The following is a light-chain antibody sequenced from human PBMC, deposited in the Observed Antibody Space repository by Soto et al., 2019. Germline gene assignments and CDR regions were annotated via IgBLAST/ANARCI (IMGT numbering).Light chain of an antibody. V-gene: IGKV3-15*01. CDR2: RAS. CDR3: LQYHNLWA. Sequence: IVMTQSPATLSLSPGERATLSCRASQNIYSNVAWYQQRPGQAPRLLIYRASTRATGIPARFSGSGSGTEFTLTISSLQSEDFTVYSCLQYHNLWAFGQGTKV. J-gene: IGKJ1*01. CDR1: QNIYSN.